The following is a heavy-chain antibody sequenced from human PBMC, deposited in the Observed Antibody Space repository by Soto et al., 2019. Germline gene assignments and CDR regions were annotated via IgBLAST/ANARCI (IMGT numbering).Heavy chain of an antibody. CDR2: IWYDSSSK. CDR3: ARDPWAGVTIVGGITYYYYGLDV. CDR1: GFTFSSYG. J-gene: IGHJ6*02. Sequence: GGSLRLSCAASGFTFSSYGMHWVRQAPGKGLEWVAVIWYDSSSKYYADSVKGRFTISRDNSKNTLYLQMNSLSAEDTAVYYCARDPWAGVTIVGGITYYYYGLDVWGQGTMVTVSS. V-gene: IGHV3-33*01. D-gene: IGHD3-3*01.